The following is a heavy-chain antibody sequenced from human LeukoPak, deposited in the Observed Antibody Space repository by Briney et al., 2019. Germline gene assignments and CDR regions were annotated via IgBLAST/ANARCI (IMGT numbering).Heavy chain of an antibody. CDR3: AREGPETYNFGF. V-gene: IGHV1-46*01. J-gene: IGHJ4*02. CDR1: GYTFTNYY. D-gene: IGHD1-14*01. CDR2: TRPSSGRT. Sequence: ASVKVSCKTSGYTFTNYYMHWVRQAPGQGPEWMGITRPSSGRTSYPQKFQGRVTMTWDMSTSTFYMELSSLTSDGTAVYYCAREGPETYNFGFWGQGTLVTVSS.